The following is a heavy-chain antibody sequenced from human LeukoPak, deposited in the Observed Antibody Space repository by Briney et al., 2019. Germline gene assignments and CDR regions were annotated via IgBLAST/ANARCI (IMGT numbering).Heavy chain of an antibody. CDR3: ARPDGYGDDAFDI. CDR2: INHSGST. V-gene: IGHV4-34*01. J-gene: IGHJ3*02. CDR1: GGSFSGYY. D-gene: IGHD4-17*01. Sequence: SETLSLTCAVYGGSFSGYYWSWIRQPPGKGLEWIGEINHSGSTNYNPSLKSRVTISVDTSKNQFSLKLSSVTAADTAVYYCARPDGYGDDAFDIWGQGTMVTVSS.